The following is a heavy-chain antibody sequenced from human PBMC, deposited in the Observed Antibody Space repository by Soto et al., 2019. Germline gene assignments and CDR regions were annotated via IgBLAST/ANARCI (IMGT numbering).Heavy chain of an antibody. D-gene: IGHD1-26*01. Sequence: QVQLVESGGGVVQPGGSLRLSCAASASIFKGHGMHWVRQAPGKGLEWVAIIRYDGSDEHYGDSVKGRFTISRDNSKNMLYLQMNSLRAEDTAVYYCARYGVGATTFFGSLDDWGPGTLVTVSS. CDR1: ASIFKGHG. V-gene: IGHV3-33*08. CDR2: IRYDGSDE. CDR3: ARYGVGATTFFGSLDD. J-gene: IGHJ4*02.